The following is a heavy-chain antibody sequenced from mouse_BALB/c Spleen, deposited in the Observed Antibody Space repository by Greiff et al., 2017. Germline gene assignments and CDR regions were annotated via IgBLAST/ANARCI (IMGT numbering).Heavy chain of an antibody. D-gene: IGHD1-1*01. Sequence: DVKLQESGPGLVKPSQSLSLTCTVTGYSITSDYAWNWIRQFPGNKLEWMGYISYSGSTSYNPSLKSRISITRDTSKNQFFLQLNSVTTEDTATYYCARFYYYGSSLYYAMDYWGQGTSVTVSS. CDR1: GYSITSDYA. J-gene: IGHJ4*01. V-gene: IGHV3-2*02. CDR2: ISYSGST. CDR3: ARFYYYGSSLYYAMDY.